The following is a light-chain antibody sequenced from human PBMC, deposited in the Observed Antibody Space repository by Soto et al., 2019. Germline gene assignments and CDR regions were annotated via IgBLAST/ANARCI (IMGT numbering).Light chain of an antibody. CDR1: QSVRSF. CDR2: DAS. CDR3: QQRSSWPPT. J-gene: IGKJ1*01. V-gene: IGKV3-11*01. Sequence: NVLTQSPATLSLSPGERATLSCRASQSVRSFLAWYQQKPGQAPRLLIYDASNRATGIPARFSGSGSGTDFTLTISSLEPEDFAVYYCQQRSSWPPTFGQGTKVEIK.